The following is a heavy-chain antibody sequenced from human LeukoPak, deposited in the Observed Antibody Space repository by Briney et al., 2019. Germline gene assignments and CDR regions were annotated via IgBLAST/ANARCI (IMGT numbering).Heavy chain of an antibody. CDR2: ISGSGGST. V-gene: IGHV3-23*01. CDR3: AKAKYQLPHDY. J-gene: IGHJ4*02. Sequence: GGSLRLSCAASGFTFSSYGFTFSSYAMSWVRQAPGKGLEWVSAISGSGGSTYYAASVKGRFTISRDNSKNTLYLQMNSLRTEDTAVYYCAKAKYQLPHDYWGQGTLVTVSS. CDR1: GFTFSSYGFTFSSYA. D-gene: IGHD2-2*01.